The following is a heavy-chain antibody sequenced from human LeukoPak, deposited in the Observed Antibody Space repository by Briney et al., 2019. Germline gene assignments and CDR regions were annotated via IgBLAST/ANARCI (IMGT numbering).Heavy chain of an antibody. CDR1: GGSISSYY. CDR3: ARAPYYYDSSGYYYVFDY. Sequence: PSETLSLTCTVSGGSISSYYWSWIRDPPGKGLEGIGYIYYSGSTNYNPCPKSRVTISVDTSKNQFSLKLSSVTAADTAVYYCARAPYYYDSSGYYYVFDYWGQGTLVTVSS. J-gene: IGHJ4*02. D-gene: IGHD3-22*01. CDR2: IYYSGST. V-gene: IGHV4-59*01.